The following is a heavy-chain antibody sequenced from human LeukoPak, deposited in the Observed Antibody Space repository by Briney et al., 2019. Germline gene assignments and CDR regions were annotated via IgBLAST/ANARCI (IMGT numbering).Heavy chain of an antibody. CDR1: GFTFSSYS. CDR3: ARDTGTKSAGDIDY. Sequence: GRSLRLSCAASGFTFSSYSMNWVRQAPGKGLEWVSYISSSSSTIYYADSVKGRFTISRDNAKNSLYLQMNSLRAEDTAVYYCARDTGTKSAGDIDYWGQGTLVTVSS. V-gene: IGHV3-48*01. CDR2: ISSSSSTI. D-gene: IGHD1-1*01. J-gene: IGHJ4*02.